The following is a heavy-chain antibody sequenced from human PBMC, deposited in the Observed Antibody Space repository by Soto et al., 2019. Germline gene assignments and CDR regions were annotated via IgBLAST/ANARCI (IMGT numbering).Heavy chain of an antibody. D-gene: IGHD6-13*01. J-gene: IGHJ6*02. CDR3: ARGIAAAGRGYYYYYGMDV. Sequence: QVQLVQSGAEVKKPGASVKVSCKASGYTFTSYDINWVRQATGQGLEWMGWMNPNSGNTGYAQKFQGRVTMTRNTSISTAYMELSSLRSEDTAVYYCARGIAAAGRGYYYYYGMDVWGQGTTVTVSS. CDR2: MNPNSGNT. V-gene: IGHV1-8*01. CDR1: GYTFTSYD.